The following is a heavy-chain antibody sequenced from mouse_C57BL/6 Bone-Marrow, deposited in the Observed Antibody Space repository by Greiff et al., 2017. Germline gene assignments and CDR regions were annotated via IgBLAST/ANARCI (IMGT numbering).Heavy chain of an antibody. CDR1: GYAFTNYL. CDR3: ARKDYGTPFDY. J-gene: IGHJ2*01. CDR2: INPGSGGT. Sequence: QVQLKESGAELVRPGTSVKVSCKASGYAFTNYLIEWVKQRPGQGLEWIGVINPGSGGTNYNEKFKGKATLTADKSSSTAYMQLSSLTSEDSAVYFCARKDYGTPFDYWGQGTTLTVSS. D-gene: IGHD1-1*01. V-gene: IGHV1-54*01.